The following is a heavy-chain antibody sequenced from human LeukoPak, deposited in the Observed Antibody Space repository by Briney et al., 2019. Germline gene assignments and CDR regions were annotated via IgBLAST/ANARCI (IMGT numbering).Heavy chain of an antibody. CDR2: ITSSSSYI. Sequence: GGSLSLSCVASGFTFNTYNMNWVRQAPGKGLEWVSSITSSSSYIYYADSVKGRFTISRDNAKSSLYLQMNSLRDEDTAVYYCARDPYSGNYGDYYYYYMDVWGKGTTVTISS. V-gene: IGHV3-21*01. CDR3: ARDPYSGNYGDYYYYYMDV. J-gene: IGHJ6*03. D-gene: IGHD1-26*01. CDR1: GFTFNTYN.